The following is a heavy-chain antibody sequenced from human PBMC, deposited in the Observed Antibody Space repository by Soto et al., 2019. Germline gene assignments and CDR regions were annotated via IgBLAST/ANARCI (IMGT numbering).Heavy chain of an antibody. CDR1: GFTFSTYW. Sequence: GGSLRLSCAASGFTFSTYWMHWVRQAPGKGLVWLSRINSDGSATNYADSVKGRFTISRDNAKNTLYLQVDSLRAEDTAVYYCARGGLRAYWFDPWGQGTLVTVSS. V-gene: IGHV3-74*01. J-gene: IGHJ5*02. CDR3: ARGGLRAYWFDP. CDR2: INSDGSAT. D-gene: IGHD5-12*01.